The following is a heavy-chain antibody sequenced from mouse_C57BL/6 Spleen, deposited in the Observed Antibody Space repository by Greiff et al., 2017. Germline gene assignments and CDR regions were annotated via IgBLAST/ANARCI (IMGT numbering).Heavy chain of an antibody. Sequence: EVKLMESGGGLVQPGGSLKLSCAASGFTFSDYYMYWVRQTPEKRLEWVAYISNGGGSTYYPDTVKGRFTISRDNAKNTLYLQMSRLKSEDTAMYYCARQMDYGSLDYWGQGTTLTVSS. V-gene: IGHV5-12*01. CDR2: ISNGGGST. J-gene: IGHJ2*01. CDR3: ARQMDYGSLDY. CDR1: GFTFSDYY. D-gene: IGHD1-1*01.